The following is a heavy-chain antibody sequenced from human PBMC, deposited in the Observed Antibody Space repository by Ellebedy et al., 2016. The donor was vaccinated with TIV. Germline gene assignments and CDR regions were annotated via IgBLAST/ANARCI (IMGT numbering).Heavy chain of an antibody. V-gene: IGHV3-66*01. CDR2: IYSGGTT. Sequence: PGGSLRLSCAASEFTVANNYMAWVRQAPGKGLEWVSLIYSGGTTYYADSVKGRFTISGDSSKNTLYLQMNSLRSEDSAVYYCMSRWSWGPGTLVTVSS. CDR3: MSRWS. D-gene: IGHD4-23*01. CDR1: EFTVANNY. J-gene: IGHJ4*02.